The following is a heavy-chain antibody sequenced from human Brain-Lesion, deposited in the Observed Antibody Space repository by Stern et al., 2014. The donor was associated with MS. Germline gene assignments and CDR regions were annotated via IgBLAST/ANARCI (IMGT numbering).Heavy chain of an antibody. D-gene: IGHD2-2*01. V-gene: IGHV4-61*02. CDR2: IFNSGST. CDR3: ARGRVVPGFQYYATDV. J-gene: IGHJ6*02. Sequence: VQLVESGPGLVKPSQTLSLSCTVSGGSISSGGYYWSWIRQPAGKGLEWIGRIFNSGSTSYNPSLKSRVTISIATSKNQFSLRLTPMTAADTAVYYCARGRVVPGFQYYATDVWGQGTTVIVSS. CDR1: GGSISSGGYY.